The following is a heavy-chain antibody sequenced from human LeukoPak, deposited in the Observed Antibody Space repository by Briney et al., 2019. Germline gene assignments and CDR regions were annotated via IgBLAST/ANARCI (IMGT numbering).Heavy chain of an antibody. CDR3: ATAYCTNGVCHLSAYDY. CDR1: GFTFSSYA. D-gene: IGHD2-8*01. CDR2: ISSNGGST. V-gene: IGHV3-64*01. J-gene: IGHJ4*02. Sequence: GGSLRLSCAASGFTFSSYAMHWVRQAPGKGLEYVSAISSNGGSTYYANSVKGRFTISRDNSKNTLYLQMGSLRAEDMAVYYCATAYCTNGVCHLSAYDYWGQGTLVTVSS.